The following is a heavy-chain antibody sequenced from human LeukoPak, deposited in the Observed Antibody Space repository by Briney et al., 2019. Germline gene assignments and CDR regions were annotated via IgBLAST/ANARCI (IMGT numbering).Heavy chain of an antibody. Sequence: GRSLRLSCVASGFTFSSHDMHWVRQAPGKGLEWLAFIWYDEITKNYADSVKGRFTISRDNSKNTLYVQMNSLRPDDTAVYYCAKDSSDYYFDYWGQGTLVTVSS. V-gene: IGHV3-30*02. D-gene: IGHD3-22*01. CDR2: IWYDEITK. CDR3: AKDSSDYYFDY. CDR1: GFTFSSHD. J-gene: IGHJ4*02.